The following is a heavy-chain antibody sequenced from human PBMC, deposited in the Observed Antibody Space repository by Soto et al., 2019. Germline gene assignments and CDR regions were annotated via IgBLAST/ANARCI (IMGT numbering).Heavy chain of an antibody. Sequence: PGESLTLSCKGSGYSFTSYWISWVRQMPGKGLEWMGRIDPSDSYTNYSPSFQGHVTISADKSISTAYLQWSSLKASDTAMYYCARPQSSSSSGYGMDVWGQGTTVTVSS. J-gene: IGHJ6*02. CDR1: GYSFTSYW. CDR3: ARPQSSSSSGYGMDV. CDR2: IDPSDSYT. V-gene: IGHV5-10-1*01. D-gene: IGHD6-6*01.